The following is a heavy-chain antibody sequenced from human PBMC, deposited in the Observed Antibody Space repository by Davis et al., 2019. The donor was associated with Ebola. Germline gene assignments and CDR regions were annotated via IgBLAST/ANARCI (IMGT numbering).Heavy chain of an antibody. V-gene: IGHV4-38-2*02. CDR2: VYHSGST. D-gene: IGHD3-16*02. CDR3: ARAISHDYVWGSYRTHFDY. Sequence: SETLSLTCTVSGYSISSGYYWGWIRQPPGKGLEWIGYVYHSGSTYYNPSLKSRVTISVDTSKNQFSLKLSSVTAADTAVYYCARAISHDYVWGSYRTHFDYWGQGTLVTVSS. J-gene: IGHJ4*02. CDR1: GYSISSGYY.